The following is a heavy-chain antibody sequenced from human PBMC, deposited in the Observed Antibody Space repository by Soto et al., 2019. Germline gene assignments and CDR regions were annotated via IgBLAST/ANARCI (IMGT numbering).Heavy chain of an antibody. CDR3: ARAKDCSGGSCYWYFDL. CDR2: IIPILGIA. J-gene: IGHJ2*01. Sequence: QVQLVQSGAEVKKPGSSVKVSCKASGGTFSSYTISWVRQAPGQGLEWMGRIIPILGIANYAQKFQGRVTITADKSTSTAYMELSSLRSEDTAVYYCARAKDCSGGSCYWYFDLWGRGTLVTVSS. V-gene: IGHV1-69*02. D-gene: IGHD2-15*01. CDR1: GGTFSSYT.